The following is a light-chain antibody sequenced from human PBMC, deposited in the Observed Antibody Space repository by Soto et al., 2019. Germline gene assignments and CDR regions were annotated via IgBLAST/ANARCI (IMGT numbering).Light chain of an antibody. CDR1: QGISSY. CDR3: QQYYSTPWT. CDR2: AAS. J-gene: IGKJ1*01. V-gene: IGKV1D-8*03. Sequence: VIWMTQSPSLLSASTGDRVTISCRISQGISSYLAWYQQKPGKAPELLIYAASTLQSGVPSRFSGSGSGTDFTLTISSLQAEDVAVYYCQQYYSTPWTFGQGTKVDIK.